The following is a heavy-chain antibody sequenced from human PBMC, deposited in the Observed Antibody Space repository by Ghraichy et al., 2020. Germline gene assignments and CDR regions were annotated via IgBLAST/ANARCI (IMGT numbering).Heavy chain of an antibody. V-gene: IGHV4-61*02. CDR1: GGSISSGGFY. CDR2: NYISGRT. J-gene: IGHJ6*02. Sequence: SETLSLTCTVSGGSISSGGFYWSWIRQPAGKGLEWIGRNYISGRTNYNPSLKSRVTISADTSKNQISLKMSSVTPADTAVYYCAREGSDTTSWSYSYYYYGMDVWGQGTTVTVSS. CDR3: AREGSDTTSWSYSYYYYGMDV. D-gene: IGHD6-13*01.